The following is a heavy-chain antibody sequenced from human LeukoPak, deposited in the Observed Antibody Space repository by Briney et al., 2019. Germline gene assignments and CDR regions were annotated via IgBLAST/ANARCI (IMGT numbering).Heavy chain of an antibody. CDR1: GGSISSSNW. Sequence: SGTLSLTCAVSGGSISSSNWWSWVRQPPGKGLEWIGEIYHSGSTNYNPSLKSRVTISVDTSKNQFSLKLSSVTAADTAVYYCARSNDDFWSGYTPLGYWGQGTLVTVSS. CDR2: IYHSGST. CDR3: ARSNDDFWSGYTPLGY. V-gene: IGHV4-4*02. J-gene: IGHJ4*02. D-gene: IGHD3-3*01.